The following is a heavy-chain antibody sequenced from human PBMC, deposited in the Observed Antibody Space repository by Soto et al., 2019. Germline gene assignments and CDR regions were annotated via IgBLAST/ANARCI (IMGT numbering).Heavy chain of an antibody. D-gene: IGHD6-13*01. CDR3: ARGTAGGWFDP. CDR2: ISAYNGNT. Sequence: GASVKVSCKGSGYTFTSYGISWVRQAPGQGLEWMGWISAYNGNTNYEQKFQGRVTMTRDTSTSTAYMELRSLRPDDTAVYYCARGTAGGWFDPWGQGTLVTVSS. CDR1: GYTFTSYG. V-gene: IGHV1-18*04. J-gene: IGHJ5*02.